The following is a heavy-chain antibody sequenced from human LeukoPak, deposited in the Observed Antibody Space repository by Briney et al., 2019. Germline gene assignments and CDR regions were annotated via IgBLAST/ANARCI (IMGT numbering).Heavy chain of an antibody. J-gene: IGHJ4*02. CDR2: ITVSGGNT. V-gene: IGHV3-23*01. CDR3: AKDWGGGGSIWYLGDY. CDR1: GFTFNNYV. Sequence: GGSLRLSCAAFGFTFNNYVLSWVRQAPGKGLEWVSTITVSGGNTYYADSVKGRFTISRDNSKNTLYLQMNSLRAEDTAVYYCAKDWGGGGSIWYLGDYWGQGTLVTVSS. D-gene: IGHD6-13*01.